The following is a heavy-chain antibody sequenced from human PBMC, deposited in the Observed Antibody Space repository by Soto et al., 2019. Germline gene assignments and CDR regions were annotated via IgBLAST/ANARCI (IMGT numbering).Heavy chain of an antibody. J-gene: IGHJ6*02. CDR3: ARDRHCSSTSCTRLYYYYYGMDV. CDR1: GGSISSGGYY. CDR2: IYYSGST. D-gene: IGHD2-2*01. Sequence: QVQLQESGPGLVKPSQTLSLTCTVSGGSISSGGYYWSWIRQHPGKGLEWIGYIYYSGSTYYNPSLKSRVTISVDTSKNQFSLKLSSVTAADTAVYYCARDRHCSSTSCTRLYYYYYGMDVWGQGTTVTVSS. V-gene: IGHV4-31*03.